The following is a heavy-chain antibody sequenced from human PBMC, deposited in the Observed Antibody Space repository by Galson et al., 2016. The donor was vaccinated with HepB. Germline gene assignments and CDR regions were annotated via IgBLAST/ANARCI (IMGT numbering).Heavy chain of an antibody. CDR2: ISSSSFSI. V-gene: IGHV3-21*01. CDR1: GFTFSSYT. D-gene: IGHD3-10*01. CDR3: ARARLSGTSPYYFDY. J-gene: IGHJ4*02. Sequence: SLRLSCAASGFTFSSYTMNWVRQAPGKGLEWVSSISSSSFSIYYADSVKGRFTISRDNAKNSVYLQMNSLRAEDTAVYYCARARLSGTSPYYFDYWGQGTLVTVSS.